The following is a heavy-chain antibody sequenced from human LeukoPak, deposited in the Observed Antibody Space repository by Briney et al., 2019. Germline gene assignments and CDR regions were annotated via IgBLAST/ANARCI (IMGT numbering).Heavy chain of an antibody. Sequence: GESLKISCKGSGYSFINYWIGWVRQMPGKGLEWMGIIYPGDSDTRYSPSFQGQVTISADKSISTAYLQWSSLKASDTAMYYCARQVITFGGVIVILDYWGQGTLVTVSS. J-gene: IGHJ4*02. CDR1: GYSFINYW. CDR3: ARQVITFGGVIVILDY. V-gene: IGHV5-51*01. CDR2: IYPGDSDT. D-gene: IGHD3-16*02.